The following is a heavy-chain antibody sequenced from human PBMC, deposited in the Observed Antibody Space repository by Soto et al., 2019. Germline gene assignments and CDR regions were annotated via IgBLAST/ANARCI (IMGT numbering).Heavy chain of an antibody. V-gene: IGHV2-5*01. CDR3: ARGLATLPVFAFDI. CDR2: IYWSGDE. CDR1: GFSRSTSGVG. D-gene: IGHD6-6*01. J-gene: IGHJ3*02. Sequence: QGTLKESGPTLVKPTQTLTLTGSFSGFSRSTSGVGVGWIRQSPGKALEWLALIYWSGDENYRPYLKSRLSITKDTSKNHVVLIMNDMDPVDTATYYCARGLATLPVFAFDIWGQGTMVTVSS.